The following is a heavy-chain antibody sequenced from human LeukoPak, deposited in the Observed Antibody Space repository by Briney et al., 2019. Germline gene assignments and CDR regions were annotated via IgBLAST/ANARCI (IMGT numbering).Heavy chain of an antibody. CDR3: AREVEYYDSMWRVFGAFDY. J-gene: IGHJ4*02. V-gene: IGHV3-74*01. CDR2: INTDGSST. Sequence: PGGSLRLSCVVSGFTFTDYWMHWVRQAPGKGLVWVSRINTDGSSTSYADSVKGRFTMSRDNAKNTLYLQMNSLRAEDTAVYYCAREVEYYDSMWRVFGAFDYWGQGTLVTVSS. CDR1: GFTFTDYW. D-gene: IGHD3-22*01.